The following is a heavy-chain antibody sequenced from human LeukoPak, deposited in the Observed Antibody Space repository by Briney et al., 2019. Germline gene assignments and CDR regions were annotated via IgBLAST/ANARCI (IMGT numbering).Heavy chain of an antibody. D-gene: IGHD5-12*01. V-gene: IGHV3-49*03. CDR2: IRNKAYGGTT. J-gene: IGHJ3*02. Sequence: GGSLRLSCTASGFTFGDYAMSWFRQAPGKGLEWVGFIRNKAYGGTTEYAASVKGRFTISRDDSKSIAYLQMNSLKTEDTAVYYCTVSSGYDLVGDAFDIWGQGTMVIVSS. CDR3: TVSSGYDLVGDAFDI. CDR1: GFTFGDYA.